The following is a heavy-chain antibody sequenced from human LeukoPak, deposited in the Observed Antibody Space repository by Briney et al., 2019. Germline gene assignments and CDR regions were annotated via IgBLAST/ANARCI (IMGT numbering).Heavy chain of an antibody. V-gene: IGHV4-39*01. J-gene: IGHJ4*02. CDR3: ARSLWYSGYM. CDR1: GGSISSSSYY. Sequence: SETLSLTCTVSGGSISSSSYYWGWIRQPPGTGLEWIGSIYYSGSTYYNPSLKSRVTISVDTSKNQFSLKLSSVTAADTAVYYCARSLWYSGYMWGQGTLVTVSS. CDR2: IYYSGST. D-gene: IGHD1-26*01.